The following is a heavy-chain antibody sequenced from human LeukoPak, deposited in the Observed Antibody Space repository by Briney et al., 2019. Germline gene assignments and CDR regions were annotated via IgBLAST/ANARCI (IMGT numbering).Heavy chain of an antibody. D-gene: IGHD3-3*01. V-gene: IGHV4-59*11. J-gene: IGHJ6*02. CDR2: MYYSGNS. CDR1: GASIRSHY. Sequence: SETLSLTCTVSGASIRSHYWSWIRQPPGKGLEWIGYMYYSGNSNYNPALKSGVTISVDKSKNQFSLKLSSVTPADTAVYYCARLGSQPWNYYYNGMDVWGQGTTVTVSS. CDR3: ARLGSQPWNYYYNGMDV.